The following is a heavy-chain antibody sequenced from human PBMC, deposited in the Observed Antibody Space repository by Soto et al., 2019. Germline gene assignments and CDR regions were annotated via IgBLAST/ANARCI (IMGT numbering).Heavy chain of an antibody. CDR2: IKPDESEK. D-gene: IGHD4-4*01. J-gene: IGHJ5*02. V-gene: IGHV3-7*01. CDR1: GFAFSDSW. CDR3: VRGGSNYAS. Sequence: GGSLRLSCTASGFAFSDSWMTWVRQAPGKGLEWVARIKPDESEKKYADSVKGRFSISRDNAKNSMYLQMDSLRGEDTAVYYCVRGGSNYASWGQGTLVTAPQ.